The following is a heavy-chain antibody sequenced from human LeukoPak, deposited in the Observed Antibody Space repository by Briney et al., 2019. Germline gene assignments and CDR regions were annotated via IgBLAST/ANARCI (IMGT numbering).Heavy chain of an antibody. CDR3: AKSSGGYYYYYGMDV. J-gene: IGHJ6*02. CDR1: GFTFSSYG. Sequence: PGRSLRLSCAASGFTFSSYGMHWVRQAPGKGLEWVAVISYDGSNKYYADSVKGRFTISRDNSKNALYLQMNSLRAEDTAVSYCAKSSGGYYYYYGMDVWGQGTTVTVSS. V-gene: IGHV3-30*18. CDR2: ISYDGSNK. D-gene: IGHD3-3*01.